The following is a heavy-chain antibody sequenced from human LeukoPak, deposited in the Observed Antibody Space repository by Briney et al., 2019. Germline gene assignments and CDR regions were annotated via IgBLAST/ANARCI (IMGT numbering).Heavy chain of an antibody. Sequence: SETLPLTCTVSGGSISSSSYYWGWIRQPPGKGLEWIGSIYYSGSTYYNPSLKSRVTISVDTSKNQFSLKLSSVTAADTAVYYCASDRDGYNYADYWGQGTLVTVSS. D-gene: IGHD5-24*01. CDR3: ASDRDGYNYADY. CDR2: IYYSGST. V-gene: IGHV4-39*01. CDR1: GGSISSSSYY. J-gene: IGHJ4*02.